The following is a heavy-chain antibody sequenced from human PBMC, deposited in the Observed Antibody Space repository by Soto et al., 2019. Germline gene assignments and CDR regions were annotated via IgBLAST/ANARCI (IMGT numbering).Heavy chain of an antibody. J-gene: IGHJ3*02. Sequence: SETLSLTCTVSGGSISSYYWSWIRQPPGKGLEWIGYIYYSGSTNYNPSLKSRVTISVDTSKNQFSLKLSSVTAADTAVYYCARTDYYYDISGYAPDAFDIWARGTMVT. D-gene: IGHD3-22*01. CDR1: GGSISSYY. CDR2: IYYSGST. CDR3: ARTDYYYDISGYAPDAFDI. V-gene: IGHV4-59*01.